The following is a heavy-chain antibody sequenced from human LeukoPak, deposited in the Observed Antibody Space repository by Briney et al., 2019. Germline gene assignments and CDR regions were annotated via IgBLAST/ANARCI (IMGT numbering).Heavy chain of an antibody. V-gene: IGHV1-18*01. CDR2: ISAYNGNT. D-gene: IGHD6-6*01. CDR3: ARSGRGYSSSSELH. Sequence: GASVKVSCKASGYTFTSYGISWVRQAPGQGLEWMGWISAYNGNTNYAQKLQGRVTMTTDTSTSTAYMELRSLRSEDTAVYYCARSGRGYSSSSELHWGQGTLVTVSS. CDR1: GYTFTSYG. J-gene: IGHJ4*02.